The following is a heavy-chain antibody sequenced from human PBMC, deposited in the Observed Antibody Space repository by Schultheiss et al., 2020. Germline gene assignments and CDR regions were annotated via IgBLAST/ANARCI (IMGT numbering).Heavy chain of an antibody. D-gene: IGHD1-14*01. CDR1: GGSVSSGSYY. V-gene: IGHV4-61*02. CDR2: IYTSGST. Sequence: SETLSLTCTVSGGSVSSGSYYWSWIRQPAGKGLEWIGRIYTSGSTNYNPSLKSRVTISVDTSKNQFSLKLSSVTAADTAVYYCARGYLADYLGQGTLVTVSS. CDR3: ARGYLADY. J-gene: IGHJ4*02.